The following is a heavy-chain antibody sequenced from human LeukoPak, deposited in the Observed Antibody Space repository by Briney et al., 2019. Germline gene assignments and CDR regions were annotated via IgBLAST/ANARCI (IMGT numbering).Heavy chain of an antibody. D-gene: IGHD2-15*01. CDR3: ARDRAVVVAATFWFDP. Sequence: GGSLRLSCAASGFTFSTYSMNWVRQAPGKGLERVSYISSSSSTIYYADSVKGRFTISRDNSKNTLYLQMNSLRAEDTAVYYCARDRAVVVAATFWFDPWGQGTLVTVSS. CDR1: GFTFSTYS. CDR2: ISSSSSTI. V-gene: IGHV3-48*01. J-gene: IGHJ5*02.